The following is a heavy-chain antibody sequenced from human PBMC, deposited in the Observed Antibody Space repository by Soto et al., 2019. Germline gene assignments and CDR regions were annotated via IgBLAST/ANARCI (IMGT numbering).Heavy chain of an antibody. D-gene: IGHD4-17*01. J-gene: IGHJ4*02. Sequence: SGGGLVQPGGSLRLSCAASGFTVSNNYMSWVRQAPGKGLEWVSVIYSGGSTFYADSVKGRFTISRDNSTNTLYLQMNSLRAEDTAVYHCASDANYGDYRYNYWGQGTLVTVSS. CDR1: GFTVSNNY. CDR3: ASDANYGDYRYNY. CDR2: IYSGGST. V-gene: IGHV3-66*01.